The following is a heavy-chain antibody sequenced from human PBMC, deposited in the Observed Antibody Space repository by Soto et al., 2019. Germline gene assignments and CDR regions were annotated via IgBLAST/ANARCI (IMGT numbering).Heavy chain of an antibody. CDR1: GFTFSGYT. Sequence: GGSLRLSCAASGFTFSGYTIHWVRQAPGKGLEWLALIWFDGSNKYYAAPVKGRFTISRDDSKNTLYLQMNSLKTEDTAVYYCTTFLVADRPARVSYWGQGALVTVSS. CDR2: IWFDGSNK. CDR3: TTFLVADRPARVSY. J-gene: IGHJ4*02. V-gene: IGHV3-33*01. D-gene: IGHD6-6*01.